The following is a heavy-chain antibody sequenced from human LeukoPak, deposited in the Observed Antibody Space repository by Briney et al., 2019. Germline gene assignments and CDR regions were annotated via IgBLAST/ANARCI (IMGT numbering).Heavy chain of an antibody. D-gene: IGHD2-2*01. CDR2: VSGSGDRT. Sequence: GGSLSLSCAGSGFTFSSHAMSWVRQAPGKGLEWVSAVSGSGDRTYYADSVKGRFTISRDYSKNTLSLQMNSLRAEDTALYYCAKSDCSSIYCYVLDYWGQGTLVTVSS. J-gene: IGHJ4*02. CDR1: GFTFSSHA. CDR3: AKSDCSSIYCYVLDY. V-gene: IGHV3-23*01.